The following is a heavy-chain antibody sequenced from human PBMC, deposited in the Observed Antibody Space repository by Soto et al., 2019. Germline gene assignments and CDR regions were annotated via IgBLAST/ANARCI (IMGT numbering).Heavy chain of an antibody. CDR3: AREAGITMILHH. CDR1: GYTFTGYY. Sequence: ASVKVSCKASGYTFTGYYMHWVRQAPGQGLEWMGIINPSGGSTSYAQKFQGRVTMTGDTSTSTVYMELSSLRSEDTAVYYCAREAGITMILHHWGQGTLVTVSS. V-gene: IGHV1-46*01. D-gene: IGHD3-22*01. CDR2: INPSGGST. J-gene: IGHJ5*02.